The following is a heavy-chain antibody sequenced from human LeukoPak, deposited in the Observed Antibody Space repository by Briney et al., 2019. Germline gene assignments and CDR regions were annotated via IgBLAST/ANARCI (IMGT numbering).Heavy chain of an antibody. D-gene: IGHD2-8*02. CDR1: GFTFSSYT. Sequence: GGSLRLSCAASGFTFSSYTMNWGRQAPGKGLEWVSSSSSSSSHIYYADSVKGRFTISRDNAKNSLYLQMNSLRAEDTAVYYCARVVPGTGFSYWGQGTLVTVSS. CDR3: ARVVPGTGFSY. V-gene: IGHV3-21*01. CDR2: SSSSSSHI. J-gene: IGHJ4*02.